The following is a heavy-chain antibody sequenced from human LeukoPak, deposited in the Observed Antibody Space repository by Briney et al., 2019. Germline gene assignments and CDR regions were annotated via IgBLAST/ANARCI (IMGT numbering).Heavy chain of an antibody. CDR2: INHSGST. J-gene: IGHJ5*02. V-gene: IGHV4-34*01. D-gene: IGHD6-19*01. CDR1: GGSFSGYF. Sequence: SETLSLTCAVYGGSFSGYFATWIRQPPGKGLEWIGEINHSGSTNYNPSLKSRVTISVDTSKNLFSLEPRSLTAADTAMYYCARGWSGWSAWGQGTMVIVSS. CDR3: ARGWSGWSA.